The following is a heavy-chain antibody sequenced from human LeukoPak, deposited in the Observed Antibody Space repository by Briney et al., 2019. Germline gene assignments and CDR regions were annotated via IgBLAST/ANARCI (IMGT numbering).Heavy chain of an antibody. J-gene: IGHJ4*02. CDR1: GFTFSSYW. CDR2: IKQDGSEK. V-gene: IGHV3-7*01. D-gene: IGHD3-10*01. CDR3: ARVREALDY. Sequence: GGSLRLSCAASGFTFSSYWISWVRQAPGKGLEWVANIKQDGSEKYYVDSVKGRFTISRDNAKNSLYLQMNSLRAEDTAVYYCARVREALDYWGQGTLVTVSS.